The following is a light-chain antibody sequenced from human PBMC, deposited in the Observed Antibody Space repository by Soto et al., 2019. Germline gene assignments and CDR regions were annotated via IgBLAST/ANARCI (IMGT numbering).Light chain of an antibody. Sequence: NFMLTQPHSVSESPGKPVTISCTGSSGSIASNYVQWYQQRPGSAPTTVIYEDNKRPSGVPDRFSGSIDRSSNSASLIISGLKTEDEADYYCQSHDSSNVVFGGGTKVTVL. V-gene: IGLV6-57*02. CDR2: EDN. CDR3: QSHDSSNVV. J-gene: IGLJ2*01. CDR1: SGSIASNY.